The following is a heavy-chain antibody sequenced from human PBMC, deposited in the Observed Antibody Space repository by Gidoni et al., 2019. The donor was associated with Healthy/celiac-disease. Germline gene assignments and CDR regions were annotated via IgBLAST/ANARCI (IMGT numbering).Heavy chain of an antibody. Sequence: QLQLQESGPGLVKPSETLSLTCTVSGGSISSSSYYWGWIRQPPGKGLEWIGSIYYSGSTYYNPSLKSRVTISVDTSKNQFSLKLSSVTAADTAVYYCARQWLVGGGDYYYMDVWGKGTTVTVSS. D-gene: IGHD6-19*01. CDR1: GGSISSSSYY. CDR3: ARQWLVGGGDYYYMDV. CDR2: IYYSGST. V-gene: IGHV4-39*01. J-gene: IGHJ6*03.